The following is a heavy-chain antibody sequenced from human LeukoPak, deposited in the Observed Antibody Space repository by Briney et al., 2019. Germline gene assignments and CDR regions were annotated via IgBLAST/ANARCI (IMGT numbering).Heavy chain of an antibody. J-gene: IGHJ4*02. CDR3: ARDYDEDY. Sequence: PGESLRLSCAASGFIFSTYSMNWVRQAPGKGLEWVSSIITCSSHIYYPDSVRGRFTISRDKPKTSLYLQMNSLRAEDTAVYYCARDYDEDYWGQGMLVTVSS. V-gene: IGHV3-21*01. CDR2: IITCSSHI. D-gene: IGHD5-12*01. CDR1: GFIFSTYS.